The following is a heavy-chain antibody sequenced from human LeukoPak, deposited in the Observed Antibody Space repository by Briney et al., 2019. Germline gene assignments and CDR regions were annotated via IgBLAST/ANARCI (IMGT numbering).Heavy chain of an antibody. J-gene: IGHJ4*02. CDR1: GFTFSSYA. D-gene: IGHD3-10*01. CDR2: ISYDGNNK. CDR3: ARRGLLWFGELFYFDY. V-gene: IGHV3-30-3*01. Sequence: GRSLRLSCAASGFTFSSYAMHWVRQAPGKGLEWVAVISYDGNNKYYADSVKGRFTISRDNSKNTLYLQMNSLRAEDTAVYYCARRGLLWFGELFYFDYWGQGTLVTVSS.